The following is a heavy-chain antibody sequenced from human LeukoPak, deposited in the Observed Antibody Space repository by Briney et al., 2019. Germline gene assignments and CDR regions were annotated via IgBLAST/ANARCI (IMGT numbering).Heavy chain of an antibody. V-gene: IGHV1-2*06. D-gene: IGHD3-22*01. CDR2: INPNSGGT. J-gene: IGHJ4*02. Sequence: GASVKVSCKASGYTFTGYYMHWVRQAPGQGLEWMGRINPNSGGTNYAQKFQGRVTMTRDTSISTAYMELSRLRSDDTAAYYCARDPSYYDSSADLDYWGQGTLVTVSS. CDR3: ARDPSYYDSSADLDY. CDR1: GYTFTGYY.